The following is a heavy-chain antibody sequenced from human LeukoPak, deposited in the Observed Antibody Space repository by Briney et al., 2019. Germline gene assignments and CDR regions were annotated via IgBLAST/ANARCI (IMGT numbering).Heavy chain of an antibody. Sequence: PSQTLSLTCAVSGGSINSGGYSWSWIRQPPGRGLEWIGYIYYNENADYNPSLKSRVTMSVDTSKNQFSLNLSSVTAADTAVYYCARLEAPMVRGVIMVNWFDPWGQGTLVTVSS. CDR2: IYYNENA. J-gene: IGHJ5*02. CDR3: ARLEAPMVRGVIMVNWFDP. D-gene: IGHD3-10*01. V-gene: IGHV4-30-4*07. CDR1: GGSINSGGYS.